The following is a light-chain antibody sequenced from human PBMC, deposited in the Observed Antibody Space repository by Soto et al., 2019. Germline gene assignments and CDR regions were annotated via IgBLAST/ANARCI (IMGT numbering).Light chain of an antibody. CDR2: GAS. Sequence: EIVMTQSPATLSVSPGEGATLSFRASQSVRTKLAWYQQKAGQAPRLLIYGASTRATGVSDRFSGSGSGTEYTLTINSLQSEDFAVYYCQQYDTWPSITFGQGTRLEIK. CDR3: QQYDTWPSIT. V-gene: IGKV3-15*01. CDR1: QSVRTK. J-gene: IGKJ5*01.